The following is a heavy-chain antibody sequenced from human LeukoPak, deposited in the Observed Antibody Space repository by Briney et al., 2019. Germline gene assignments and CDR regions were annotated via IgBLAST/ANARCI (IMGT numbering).Heavy chain of an antibody. J-gene: IGHJ4*02. V-gene: IGHV3-30*02. CDR3: AAQGITLVVVISPFDY. CDR1: GLTFSNFP. D-gene: IGHD3-22*01. CDR2: IQDDGATT. Sequence: PGGSLRLSCAASGLTFSNFPMHWVRQAQGQGLEWLALIQDDGATTNYDNSVIGRFTISSDNSKSTVYLQMSSLKPDDTVVYYCAAQGITLVVVISPFDYWGQGTLVTVSS.